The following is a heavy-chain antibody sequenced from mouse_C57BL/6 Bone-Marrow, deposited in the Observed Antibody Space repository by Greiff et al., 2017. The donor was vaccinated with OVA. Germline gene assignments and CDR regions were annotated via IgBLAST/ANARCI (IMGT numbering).Heavy chain of an antibody. CDR1: GYTFTSYW. CDR2: IYPSDSET. V-gene: IGHV1-61*01. CDR3: ARSPYYSNYWYFDV. D-gene: IGHD2-5*01. J-gene: IGHJ1*03. Sequence: QVQLQQPGAELVRPGSSVKLSCKASGYTFTSYWMDWVKQRPGQGLEWIGNIYPSDSETHYNQKFKDKATLTVDKSSSTAYMQLSSQTSEDSAVYYCARSPYYSNYWYFDVWGTGTTVTVSS.